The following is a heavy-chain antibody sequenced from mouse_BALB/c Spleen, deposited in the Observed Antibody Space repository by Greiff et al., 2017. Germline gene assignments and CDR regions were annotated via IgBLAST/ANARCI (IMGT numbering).Heavy chain of an antibody. Sequence: EVKLVESGGGLVKPGGSLKLSCAASGFTFSSYAMSWVRQTPEKRLEWVASISSGGSTYYPDSEKGRFTISRDNARNILYLQMSSLRSEDTAMYYCARAGTTVVATEAMDYWGQGTSVTVSS. CDR1: GFTFSSYA. CDR2: ISSGGST. J-gene: IGHJ4*01. V-gene: IGHV5-6-5*01. CDR3: ARAGTTVVATEAMDY. D-gene: IGHD1-1*01.